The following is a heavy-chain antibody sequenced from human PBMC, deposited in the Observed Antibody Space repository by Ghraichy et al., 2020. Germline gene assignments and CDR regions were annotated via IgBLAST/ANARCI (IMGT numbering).Heavy chain of an antibody. CDR3: ARAPVASY. CDR2: IKEDVSEK. J-gene: IGHJ4*02. CDR1: GFSFSRYW. Sequence: GGSLRLSCAASGFSFSRYWMYWVRQAPGKGLEWVANIKEDVSEKYYVDSVKGRFTISRDNAKNSLYLQMNSLRTEDTAVYYCARAPVASYWGQGTLVTVSS. V-gene: IGHV3-7*03.